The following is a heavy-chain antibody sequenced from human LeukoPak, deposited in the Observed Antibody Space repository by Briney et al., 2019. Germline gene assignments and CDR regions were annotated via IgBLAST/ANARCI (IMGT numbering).Heavy chain of an antibody. CDR1: GGSISSGDYY. V-gene: IGHV4-30-4*01. D-gene: IGHD3-16*01. J-gene: IGHJ3*02. CDR2: IYYSGST. CDR3: ARGSVRWGRAFDI. Sequence: SQTLSLTCTVSGGSISSGDYYWSWIRQPPGKGLEWIGYIYYSGSTYYNPSLKSRVTISVDTSKNQFSLKLSSVTAADTAVYYCARGSVRWGRAFDIWGQGTMVTVSS.